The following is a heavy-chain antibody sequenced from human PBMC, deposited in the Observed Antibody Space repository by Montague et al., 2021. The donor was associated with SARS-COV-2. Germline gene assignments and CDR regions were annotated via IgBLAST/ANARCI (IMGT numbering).Heavy chain of an antibody. V-gene: IGHV4-38-2*01. J-gene: IGHJ4*02. CDR1: GYSISSGYY. Sequence: SETLSLTCSVSGYSISSGYYWGWIRQPPGKGLEWVGCISYIGKTYYSPSLKSRHTISLDSSKNQFSLQARSVTAADTAVYYCARRHIVASNRAFDYWGQGTLVTVSS. D-gene: IGHD2-21*01. CDR3: ARRHIVASNRAFDY. CDR2: ISYIGKT.